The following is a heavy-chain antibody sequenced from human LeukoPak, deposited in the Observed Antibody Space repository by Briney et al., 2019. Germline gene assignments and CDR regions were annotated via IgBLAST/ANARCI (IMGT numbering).Heavy chain of an antibody. CDR1: GFTFSSYS. CDR3: ARNPAPWEQQLGKFWFDP. Sequence: GGSLRLSCAASGFTFSSYSMNWVRQAPGKGLEWVSSISSSSSYIYYADSVKGRFTISRDNAKNSLYPQMNSLRAEDTAVYYCARNPAPWEQQLGKFWFDPWGQGTLVTVSS. D-gene: IGHD6-13*01. V-gene: IGHV3-21*01. CDR2: ISSSSSYI. J-gene: IGHJ5*02.